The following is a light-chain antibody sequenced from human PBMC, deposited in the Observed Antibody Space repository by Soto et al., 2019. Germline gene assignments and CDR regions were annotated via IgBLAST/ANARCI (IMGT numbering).Light chain of an antibody. CDR2: DVS. CDR3: SSYAGSSTPYV. CDR1: SSDVGGYNY. J-gene: IGLJ1*01. Sequence: QSVLTQPASVSGSPGQSITISCTGTSSDVGGYNYVSWYQQHPDKAPKLMIYDVSNRPSGVSYRFSGSKSGNTASLTISGLQAEDEADYYCSSYAGSSTPYVFGTGTKVTVL. V-gene: IGLV2-14*01.